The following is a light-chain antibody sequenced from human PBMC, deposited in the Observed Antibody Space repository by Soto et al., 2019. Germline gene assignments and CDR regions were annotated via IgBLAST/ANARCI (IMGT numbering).Light chain of an antibody. CDR1: QSVSSSY. CDR2: GAS. CDR3: QQYGSSRT. Sequence: TQSPATLSLAPGERVTLSCWASQSVSSSYLAWYQQKPGQAPRLLIYGASSRATGIPDRFSGSGSGTDFTLTISRLEPEDFAVYYCQQYGSSRTFGQGTKVDIK. V-gene: IGKV3-20*01. J-gene: IGKJ1*01.